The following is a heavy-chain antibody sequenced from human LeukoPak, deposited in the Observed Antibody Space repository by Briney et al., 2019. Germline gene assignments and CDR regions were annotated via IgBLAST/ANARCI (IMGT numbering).Heavy chain of an antibody. CDR3: ARGRGTYYDFWSGYFQ. V-gene: IGHV4-34*01. J-gene: IGHJ4*02. D-gene: IGHD3-3*01. CDR1: GGSFSGYY. Sequence: SETLSLXCAVYGGSFSGYYWSWIRQPPGKGLEWIGEINHSGSTNYNPSLKSRVTISVDTSKNQFSLKLSSVTAADTAVYYCARGRGTYYDFWSGYFQGGQGTLVTVSS. CDR2: INHSGST.